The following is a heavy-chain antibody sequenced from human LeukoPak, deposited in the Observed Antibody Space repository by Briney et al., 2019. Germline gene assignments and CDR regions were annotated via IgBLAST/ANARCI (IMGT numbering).Heavy chain of an antibody. CDR3: ARAADSGYDFKLYY. Sequence: GGSLRLSCAASGFTFSSYSMNWVRQAPGEGLGWVSYISSSSSTIYYADSVKGRFTISRDNAKNSLYLQMNSLRDEDTAVYYCARAADSGYDFKLYYWGQGTLVTVSS. D-gene: IGHD5-12*01. CDR2: ISSSSSTI. J-gene: IGHJ4*02. CDR1: GFTFSSYS. V-gene: IGHV3-48*02.